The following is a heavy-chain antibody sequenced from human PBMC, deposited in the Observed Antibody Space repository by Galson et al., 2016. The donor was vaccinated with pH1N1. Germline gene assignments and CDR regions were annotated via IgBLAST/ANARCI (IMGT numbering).Heavy chain of an antibody. CDR2: ILYDGTNE. CDR1: GFTFTSYA. V-gene: IGHV3-30*04. Sequence: SLRLSCAASGFTFTSYAMHWVRQAPGKGLEWVAVILYDGTNEYYADSVKGRCTISRDKTQSTVSLQMNSLRTEDTAVYYCARDSEYSGHEGFHWSQGTLVIVSS. D-gene: IGHD5-12*01. J-gene: IGHJ4*02. CDR3: ARDSEYSGHEGFH.